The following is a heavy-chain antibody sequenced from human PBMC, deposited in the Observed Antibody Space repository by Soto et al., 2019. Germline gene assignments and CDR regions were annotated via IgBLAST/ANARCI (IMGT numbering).Heavy chain of an antibody. CDR1: GFTFSSYS. CDR2: ISSSSIYI. D-gene: IGHD6-13*01. CDR3: ARDLYSRSARYFDY. Sequence: GGSLRLSCAASGFTFSSYSMNWVRQAPGKGLEWISSISSSSIYIYYADSVKGRFTISRDNAKNSLYLQMNSLRAEDTAVYYCARDLYSRSARYFDYWGQGTLVTVSS. J-gene: IGHJ4*01. V-gene: IGHV3-21*01.